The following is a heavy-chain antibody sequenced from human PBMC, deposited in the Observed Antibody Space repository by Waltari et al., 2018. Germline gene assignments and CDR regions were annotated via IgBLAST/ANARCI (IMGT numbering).Heavy chain of an antibody. CDR1: GGTFSSYA. V-gene: IGHV1-69*13. CDR2: IIPIFGTA. D-gene: IGHD2-2*01. CDR3: ARERDCSSTSCQRYRGFDL. J-gene: IGHJ2*01. Sequence: QVQLVQSGAEVKKPGSSVKVSCKASGGTFSSYAISWVRQAPGQGLEWMGRIIPIFGTAKYAQKFQGRVTITADKSTSTAYMELSSLRSEDTAVYYCARERDCSSTSCQRYRGFDLWGRGTLVTVSS.